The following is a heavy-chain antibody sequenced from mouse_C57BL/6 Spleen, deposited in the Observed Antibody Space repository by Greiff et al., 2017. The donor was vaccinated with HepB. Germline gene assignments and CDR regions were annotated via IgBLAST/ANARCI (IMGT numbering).Heavy chain of an antibody. J-gene: IGHJ2*01. V-gene: IGHV1-9*01. CDR2: ILPGSGST. CDR3: ARRGGDYYVDY. CDR1: GYTFTGYW. Sequence: VKLQESGAELMKPGASVKLSCKATGYTFTGYWIEWVKQRPGHGLEWIGEILPGSGSTNYNEKFKGKATFTADTSSNTAYMQLSSQTTEDSAIYYCARRGGDYYVDYWGHGTTLTVSS.